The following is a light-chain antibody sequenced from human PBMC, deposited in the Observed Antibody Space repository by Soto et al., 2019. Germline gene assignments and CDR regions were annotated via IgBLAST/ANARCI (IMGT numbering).Light chain of an antibody. V-gene: IGLV1-44*01. Sequence: QSVLTQPPSASGTPGQRVTISCSGSSSNIGGNPVNWYQQLPATAPKLLIYNNNERPSGVPDRFSGSKSGTSASLAISGLQSGDEADYYCAAWDDSLTSRYVFGTGTKVTVL. J-gene: IGLJ1*01. CDR1: SSNIGGNP. CDR3: AAWDDSLTSRYV. CDR2: NNN.